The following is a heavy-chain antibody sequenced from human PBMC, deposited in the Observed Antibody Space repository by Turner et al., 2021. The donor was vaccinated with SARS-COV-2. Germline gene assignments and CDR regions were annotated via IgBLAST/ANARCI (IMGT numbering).Heavy chain of an antibody. CDR1: GFTFSSYN. CDR2: ISSSSSYI. CDR3: ARDISAYYYDSSGYPD. D-gene: IGHD3-22*01. J-gene: IGHJ4*02. Sequence: EVQLVEAGGGLVKPGGSLRLSWAASGFTFSSYNMNWVRQSPGKGLEWVSSISSSSSYIYYADSVKGRFTISRDNAKNSLYLQMNSLRAEDTAVYYCARDISAYYYDSSGYPDWGQGTLVTVSS. V-gene: IGHV3-21*01.